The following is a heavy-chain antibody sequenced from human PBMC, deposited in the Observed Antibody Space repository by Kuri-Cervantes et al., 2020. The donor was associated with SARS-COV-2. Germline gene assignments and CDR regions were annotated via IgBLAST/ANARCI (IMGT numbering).Heavy chain of an antibody. CDR3: TRGKHDFWSGYYLGRPPEWVHDYYYYYYMDV. V-gene: IGHV3-49*04. J-gene: IGHJ6*03. D-gene: IGHD3-3*01. CDR2: IRSKAYGGTT. CDR1: GFTFSNAW. Sequence: GESLKISCAASGFTFSNAWMSWVRQAPGKGLEWVGFIRSKAYGGTTEYAASAKGRFTISRDDSKSIAYLQMNSLKTEDTAVYYCTRGKHDFWSGYYLGRPPEWVHDYYYYYYMDVWGKGTTVTVSS.